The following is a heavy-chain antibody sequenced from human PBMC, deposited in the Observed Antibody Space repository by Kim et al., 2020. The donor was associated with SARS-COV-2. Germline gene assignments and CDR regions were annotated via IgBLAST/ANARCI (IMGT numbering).Heavy chain of an antibody. CDR2: ISASGSST. V-gene: IGHV3-23*01. CDR1: GFTFSSYA. CDR3: AKPYYIGSYRFDY. J-gene: IGHJ4*02. D-gene: IGHD1-26*01. Sequence: GGSLRLSCAVSGFTFSSYAMSWVRQAPGKGLEWVLSISASGSSTYYADSVKGRFTISRDNSKNTLFLQMNSLRAEDTAVYYCAKPYYIGSYRFDYWGQGTLVTVSS.